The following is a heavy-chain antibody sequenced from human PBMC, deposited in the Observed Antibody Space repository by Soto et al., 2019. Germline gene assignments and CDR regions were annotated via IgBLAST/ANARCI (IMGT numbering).Heavy chain of an antibody. J-gene: IGHJ4*02. D-gene: IGHD2-15*01. CDR1: GFTFSRQA. CDR2: IWYPGIDK. V-gene: IGHV3-33*01. Sequence: QVQLVESGGGVVQPERSLRLSCAASGFTFSRQAMHWVRQAPGRGLEWVAVIWYPGIDKYDADSVKGRFTISRDNSKNTVYLQMNSLRGEASAVYYCATGLWGVCTGGNCRLGSWGQGTRVTVSS. CDR3: ATGLWGVCTGGNCRLGS.